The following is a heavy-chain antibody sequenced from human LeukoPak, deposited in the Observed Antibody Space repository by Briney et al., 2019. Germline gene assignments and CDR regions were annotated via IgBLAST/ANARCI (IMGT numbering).Heavy chain of an antibody. CDR1: GYTFTSYA. Sequence: ASVKVSCKASGYTFTSYAMNWVRQAPGQGLEWMGWINTNTGNPTYAQGFTGRFVFSLDTSVSTAYLQISSLKAEDTAVYYCAGAPNYYDSSGYRHYYYYYMDVWGKGTTVTVSS. J-gene: IGHJ6*03. V-gene: IGHV7-4-1*02. CDR3: AGAPNYYDSSGYRHYYYYYMDV. CDR2: INTNTGNP. D-gene: IGHD3-22*01.